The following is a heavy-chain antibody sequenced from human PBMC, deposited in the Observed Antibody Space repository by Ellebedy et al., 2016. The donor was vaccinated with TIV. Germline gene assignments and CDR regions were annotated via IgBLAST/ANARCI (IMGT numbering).Heavy chain of an antibody. Sequence: HTGGSLRLSCAASGFTLSNHWMHWVRQVPGKGLVWVSRINTDGTTTTYADSVKGRFTISRDNAKNTLFLQMKSLRADDTAVYYCARDQASRGVIIYWGQGTLVTVSS. V-gene: IGHV3-74*03. CDR3: ARDQASRGVIIY. CDR2: INTDGTTT. D-gene: IGHD3-10*01. CDR1: GFTLSNHW. J-gene: IGHJ4*02.